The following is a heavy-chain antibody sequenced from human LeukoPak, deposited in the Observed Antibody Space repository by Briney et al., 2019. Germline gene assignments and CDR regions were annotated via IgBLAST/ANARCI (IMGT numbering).Heavy chain of an antibody. J-gene: IGHJ5*02. Sequence: SETLSLTCTVSGGSISSGGYYWSWIRQHPGKGREWIGYIYYSGSTYYNLSLKSRVTISVDTSKNQFSLKLSSVTAADTAVYYCARGVYYYDSSGPGDNWFDPWGQGTLVTVSS. V-gene: IGHV4-31*03. CDR2: IYYSGST. D-gene: IGHD3-22*01. CDR1: GGSISSGGYY. CDR3: ARGVYYYDSSGPGDNWFDP.